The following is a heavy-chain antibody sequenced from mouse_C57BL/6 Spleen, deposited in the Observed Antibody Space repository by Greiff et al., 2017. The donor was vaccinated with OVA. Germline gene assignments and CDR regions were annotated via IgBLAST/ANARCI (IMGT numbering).Heavy chain of an antibody. CDR1: GYTFTSYW. Sequence: QVQLQQPGAELVKPGASVKLSCKASGYTFTSYWMHWVKQRPGQGLEWIGMIHPNSGSTNYNEKFKSKATLTVDKSSSTAYMQLGSLTSEDSAVYYCARYEGTGTFDYWGQGTTLTVSS. CDR3: ARYEGTGTFDY. CDR2: IHPNSGST. J-gene: IGHJ2*01. V-gene: IGHV1-64*01. D-gene: IGHD4-1*01.